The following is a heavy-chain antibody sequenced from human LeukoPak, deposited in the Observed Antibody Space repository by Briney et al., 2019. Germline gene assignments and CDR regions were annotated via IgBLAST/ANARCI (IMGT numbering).Heavy chain of an antibody. D-gene: IGHD6-13*01. CDR3: ARGSDSSSWSKEY. Sequence: SVKVSCKASGGTFSSYAISWVRQPPGQGLEWMGRIIPILGIANYAQRFQGRVTITADKSTSTAYMELSSLRSEDTAVYYCARGSDSSSWSKEYWGQGTLVTVSS. CDR1: GGTFSSYA. CDR2: IIPILGIA. V-gene: IGHV1-69*04. J-gene: IGHJ4*02.